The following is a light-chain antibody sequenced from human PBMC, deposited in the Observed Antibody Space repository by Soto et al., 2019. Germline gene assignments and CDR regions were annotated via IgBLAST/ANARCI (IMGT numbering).Light chain of an antibody. V-gene: IGKV1-39*01. Sequence: DSQMTQSPSSLYASVGDRVTITCRASQSIGRYLNWYQQKPGKAPKLLIYAASSLESGVTSRFSGSGSGTEFTLTISSMQPEDFVTYYCQHSDSTPLTFDPGTNVDIK. J-gene: IGKJ3*01. CDR3: QHSDSTPLT. CDR1: QSIGRY. CDR2: AAS.